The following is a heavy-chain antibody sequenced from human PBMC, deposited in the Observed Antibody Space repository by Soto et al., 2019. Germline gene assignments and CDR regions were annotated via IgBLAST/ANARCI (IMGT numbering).Heavy chain of an antibody. CDR1: GGSFSGYY. J-gene: IGHJ6*02. Sequence: QVQLQQWGAGLLKPSETLSLTCAVYGGSFSGYYWSWIRQAPGKGLEWIGEINPSGRTNYNPSLKSGVTISVDTSKNQFSLKLSSVTAADTAVYYCAMTDWSDYYYYGTDVWGQGTTVTVSS. D-gene: IGHD3-9*01. CDR3: AMTDWSDYYYYGTDV. CDR2: INPSGRT. V-gene: IGHV4-34*01.